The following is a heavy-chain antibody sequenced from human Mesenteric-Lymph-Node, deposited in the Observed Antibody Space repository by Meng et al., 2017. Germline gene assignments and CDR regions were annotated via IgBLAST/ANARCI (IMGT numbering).Heavy chain of an antibody. CDR3: ARRGGPPYFAH. J-gene: IGHJ4*01. CDR1: GGSISTSNSY. Sequence: ESLKISCTVSGGSISTSNSYWGWIRQPPGKGLEWIGTISYSGTTYYNPSLKSRVTTSLDTSKDQFSLKLTSVTAAATAVYYCARRGGPPYFAHWGQGTLVTVSS. CDR2: ISYSGTT. D-gene: IGHD3-16*01. V-gene: IGHV4-39*07.